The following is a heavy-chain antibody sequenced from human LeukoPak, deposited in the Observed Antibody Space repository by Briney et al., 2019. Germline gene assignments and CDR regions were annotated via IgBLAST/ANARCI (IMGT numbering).Heavy chain of an antibody. Sequence: GRSLRLSCAASGFTFSDHAMHWVRQAPGMGLEWVAVISKDGSKTFYAGSVEGRFTFSRDNSENTLYLQMNYLKSEDTAVYYCAKDEGTIWNSKNDPFDIWGQGTMVTVSS. D-gene: IGHD1-7*01. J-gene: IGHJ3*02. CDR2: ISKDGSKT. V-gene: IGHV3-30*17. CDR1: GFTFSDHA. CDR3: AKDEGTIWNSKNDPFDI.